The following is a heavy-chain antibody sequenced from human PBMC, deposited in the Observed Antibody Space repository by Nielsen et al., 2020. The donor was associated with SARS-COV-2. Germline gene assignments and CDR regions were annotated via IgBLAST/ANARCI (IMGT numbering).Heavy chain of an antibody. D-gene: IGHD6-13*01. Sequence: GESLKISCKGSGYTFTSYWIGWVRQMPGKGLEWMGIIYPGDSDTRYSPSFQGQVTISADKSISTAYLQWSSLKASDTAMYYCARLGLRGAAAGTSWFDPWGQGTLVTVSS. CDR3: ARLGLRGAAAGTSWFDP. J-gene: IGHJ5*02. V-gene: IGHV5-51*01. CDR2: IYPGDSDT. CDR1: GYTFTSYW.